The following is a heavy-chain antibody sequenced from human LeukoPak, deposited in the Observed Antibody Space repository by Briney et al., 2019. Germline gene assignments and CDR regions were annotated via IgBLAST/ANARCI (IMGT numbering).Heavy chain of an antibody. J-gene: IGHJ6*02. V-gene: IGHV3-21*01. CDR2: ISSGTTYI. CDR1: GFTFSAYS. Sequence: PGRSLRLSCAASGFTFSAYSMNWVRQAPGKGLEWVSSISSGTTYIYYADSVKGRFTISRDSAKNSLYLQMNSLRAEDTAVYYCARASDSGDYFSGMDVWGQGTTVTVSS. CDR3: ARASDSGDYFSGMDV. D-gene: IGHD4-17*01.